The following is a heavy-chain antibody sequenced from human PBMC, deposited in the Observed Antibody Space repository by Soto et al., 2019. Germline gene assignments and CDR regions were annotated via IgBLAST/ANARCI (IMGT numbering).Heavy chain of an antibody. D-gene: IGHD3-22*01. CDR1: GGSISSSSYY. CDR3: ARDRYYYDSSGYPKGVYFDY. CDR2: IYYSGST. V-gene: IGHV4-61*01. Sequence: SETLSLTCTVSGGSISSSSYYWSWIRQPPGKGLEWIGYIYYSGSTNYNPSLKSRVTISVDTSKNQFSLKLSSVTAADTAVYYFARDRYYYDSSGYPKGVYFDYWGQGTLVTVSS. J-gene: IGHJ4*02.